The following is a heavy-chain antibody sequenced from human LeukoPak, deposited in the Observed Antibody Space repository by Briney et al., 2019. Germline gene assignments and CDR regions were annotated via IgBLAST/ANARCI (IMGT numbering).Heavy chain of an antibody. V-gene: IGHV1-2*02. CDR3: AREELWFRIPTYYFDY. CDR2: INPNSGGT. CDR1: GHTFTGYY. Sequence: ASVKVSCKASGHTFTGYYMHWVRQAPGQGLEWMGWINPNSGGTNYAQKFQGRVTMTRDTSISTAYMELSRLRSDDTAVYYCAREELWFRIPTYYFDYWGQGTLVTVSS. D-gene: IGHD3-10*01. J-gene: IGHJ4*02.